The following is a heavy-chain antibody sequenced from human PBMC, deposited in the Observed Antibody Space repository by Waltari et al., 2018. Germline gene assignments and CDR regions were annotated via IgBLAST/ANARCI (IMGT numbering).Heavy chain of an antibody. Sequence: EVQLVQSGAEVKKPGESLKISCKGSGYSFTSYWIGWVRQMPGKGLEWMGIIYPVDCDTKNSPSVQGQVTISADKAISTAYLQGSSLKASDTAMYYWARCYNGYYGSEYYFDYWGQGTLVTVSS. D-gene: IGHD3-10*01. CDR1: GYSFTSYW. J-gene: IGHJ4*02. CDR2: IYPVDCDT. V-gene: IGHV5-51*03. CDR3: ARCYNGYYGSEYYFDY.